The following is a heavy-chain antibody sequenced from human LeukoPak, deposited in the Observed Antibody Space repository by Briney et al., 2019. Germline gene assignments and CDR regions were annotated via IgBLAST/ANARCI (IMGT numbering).Heavy chain of an antibody. Sequence: PSETLSLTCTVSGGSISSYYWSWIRQPPGKGLEWIRYIYYSGSTNYNPSLKSRVTISVDTSKNQFSLKLSSVTAADTAVYYCARGTHYDILTGLIPTGGWFDPWDQGTLVTVSS. D-gene: IGHD3-9*01. J-gene: IGHJ5*02. CDR3: ARGTHYDILTGLIPTGGWFDP. V-gene: IGHV4-59*01. CDR1: GGSISSYY. CDR2: IYYSGST.